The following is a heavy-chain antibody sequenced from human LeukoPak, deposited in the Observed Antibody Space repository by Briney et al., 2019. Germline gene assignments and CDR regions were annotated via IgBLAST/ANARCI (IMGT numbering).Heavy chain of an antibody. V-gene: IGHV4-59*01. CDR1: GGSISSYY. CDR3: VTGSYRFDY. D-gene: IGHD1-26*01. Sequence: PSETLSLTCTVSGGSISSYYWSWIRQPPGKGLEWIGYIYYSGSTNYNPSLKSRVTISVDTSKNQFSLKLSSVTAADTAVYYCVTGSYRFDYWGQGTLVTVSS. CDR2: IYYSGST. J-gene: IGHJ4*02.